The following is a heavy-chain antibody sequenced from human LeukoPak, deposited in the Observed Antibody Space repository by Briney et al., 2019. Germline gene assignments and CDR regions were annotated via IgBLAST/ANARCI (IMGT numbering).Heavy chain of an antibody. Sequence: ASVEVSCKASGYTFRDYYIHWVRQAPGQGLEWMGWINPYSGATNSAQKFQGRVTMTRDTPITTAYMELRRLRSDDTAVYYCARNSPYYSYMDVWGEGTTVTVSS. CDR1: GYTFRDYY. CDR2: INPYSGAT. V-gene: IGHV1-2*02. J-gene: IGHJ6*03. CDR3: ARNSPYYSYMDV. D-gene: IGHD2-21*01.